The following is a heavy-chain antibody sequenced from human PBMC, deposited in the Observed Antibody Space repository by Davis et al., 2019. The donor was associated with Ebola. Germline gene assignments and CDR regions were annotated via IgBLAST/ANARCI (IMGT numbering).Heavy chain of an antibody. J-gene: IGHJ4*02. CDR1: GFTFSSYA. Sequence: GESLKISCAASGFTFSSYAMSWVRQAPGKGLEWVANIKQDGSEKYYVDSVKGRFTISRDNAKNSLYLQMNSLRAEDTAVYYCAREGPYSSSWYVDYWGQGTLVTVSS. CDR2: IKQDGSEK. V-gene: IGHV3-7*01. CDR3: AREGPYSSSWYVDY. D-gene: IGHD6-13*01.